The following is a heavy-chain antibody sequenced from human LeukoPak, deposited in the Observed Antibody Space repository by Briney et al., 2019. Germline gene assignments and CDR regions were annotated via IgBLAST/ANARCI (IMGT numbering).Heavy chain of an antibody. CDR3: ARPVRLQNVKWYPDL. CDR2: IYYSGSTNYNTT. Sequence: SETLSLTCTVSGGSISSYYWSWIRQPPGKGLEWIGYIYYSGSTNYNTTNYNPSLTSRVTISLDASKNQFSLKLTSVTAADTAVYYCARPVRLQNVKWYPDLWGRGTLVTVSS. D-gene: IGHD5-24*01. V-gene: IGHV4-59*08. CDR1: GGSISSYY. J-gene: IGHJ2*01.